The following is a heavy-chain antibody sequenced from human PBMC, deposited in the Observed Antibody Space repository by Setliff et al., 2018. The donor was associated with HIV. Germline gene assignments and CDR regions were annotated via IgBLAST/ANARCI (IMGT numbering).Heavy chain of an antibody. V-gene: IGHV1-69*13. CDR2: IVPIFGTT. CDR1: GGTFSNYG. Sequence: GASVKVSCKASGGTFSNYGISWVRQAPGQGLEWLGGIVPIFGTTEYAQHFQGRLSITADESTTTVYMELSSLISEDTAVYYCARHQAPYYGSSGYNPNWYFDLWGRGTLVTVSS. CDR3: ARHQAPYYGSSGYNPNWYFDL. D-gene: IGHD3-22*01. J-gene: IGHJ2*01.